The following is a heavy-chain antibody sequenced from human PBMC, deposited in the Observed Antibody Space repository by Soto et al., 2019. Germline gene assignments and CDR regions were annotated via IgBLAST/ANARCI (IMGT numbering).Heavy chain of an antibody. V-gene: IGHV4-34*01. CDR1: GGSFSGYY. J-gene: IGHJ6*02. Sequence: SETLSLTCAVYGGSFSGYYWSWIRQPPGKGLEWIGEINHSGSTNYNPSLKSRVTISVDKSKNQFSLKLSSVTAADTAVYYCARTRIAAAGTNYYYYYGMDVWGQGTTVTVSS. D-gene: IGHD6-13*01. CDR3: ARTRIAAAGTNYYYYYGMDV. CDR2: INHSGST.